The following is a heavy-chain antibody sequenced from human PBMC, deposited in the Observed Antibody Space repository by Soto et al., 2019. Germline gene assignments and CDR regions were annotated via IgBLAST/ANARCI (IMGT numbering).Heavy chain of an antibody. D-gene: IGHD3-3*01. CDR1: GYTFTSYY. CDR2: INPSGGST. V-gene: IGHV1-46*03. CDR3: ARSPDYDFWSGYYKKTGYFDY. J-gene: IGHJ4*02. Sequence: ASVKVSCKASGYTFTSYYMHWVRQAPGQGLEWMGIINPSGGSTSYAQKFQGRVTMTRDTSTSTVYMELSSLRSEDTAVYYCARSPDYDFWSGYYKKTGYFDYWGQGTQVTVSS.